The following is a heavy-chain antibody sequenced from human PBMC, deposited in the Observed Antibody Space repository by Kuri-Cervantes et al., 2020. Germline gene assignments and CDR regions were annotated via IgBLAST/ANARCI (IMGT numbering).Heavy chain of an antibody. D-gene: IGHD3-10*01. CDR2: IYSGGST. J-gene: IGHJ4*02. Sequence: GESLKISCAASGFTVSSNYMSWVRQAPGKGPEWVSVIYSGGSTYYADSVKGRFTISRDNSKNTLYLQMNSLRAEDTAVYYCAREWFGGIDYWGQRTLVTVSS. CDR1: GFTVSSNY. CDR3: AREWFGGIDY. V-gene: IGHV3-53*01.